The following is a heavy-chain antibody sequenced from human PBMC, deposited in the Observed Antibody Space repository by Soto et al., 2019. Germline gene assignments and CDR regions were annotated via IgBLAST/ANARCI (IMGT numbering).Heavy chain of an antibody. V-gene: IGHV1-69*02. Sequence: QVQLVQSGTEVKKPGSSVKVYCKASGGTFRNYPINWVRQAPGQGLEWMGSIFPLTDIPDYAQNFQARLTISADKSTSTAYMALSSLTSDDTAMYFCARGPLVVLNYFESWGQGTLVTVSS. CDR1: GGTFRNYP. CDR2: IFPLTDIP. J-gene: IGHJ4*02. CDR3: ARGPLVVLNYFES.